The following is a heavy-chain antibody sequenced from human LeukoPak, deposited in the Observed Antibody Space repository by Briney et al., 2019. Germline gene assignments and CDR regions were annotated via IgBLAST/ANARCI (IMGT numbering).Heavy chain of an antibody. J-gene: IGHJ6*03. CDR1: GYTFTSYG. D-gene: IGHD2-2*01. CDR2: ISAYNGNT. V-gene: IGHV1-18*01. CDR3: ARGRGSTDYYYYYMDV. Sequence: EASVKVSCKASGYTFTSYGISWVRQAPGQGLEWMGWISAYNGNTNYAQKLQGRVTMTTDTSTSTAYMELRSLRSDDTAVYYCARGRGSTDYYYYYMDVWGKGTTVTVSS.